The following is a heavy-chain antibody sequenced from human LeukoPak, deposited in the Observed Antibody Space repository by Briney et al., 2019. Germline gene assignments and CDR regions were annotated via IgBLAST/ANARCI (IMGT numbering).Heavy chain of an antibody. V-gene: IGHV1-69*04. CDR1: GGTSTSYA. CDR3: ARVSGFRVIYAARGYYDY. J-gene: IGHJ4*02. Sequence: GASVKVSCKASGGTSTSYAISWVRQGPGQGLEWMGRIIPILGIANYAQKFQGRVTITADKSTSTAYMELSSLRSEDTAVYYCARVSGFRVIYAARGYYDYWGQGTLVTVSS. D-gene: IGHD2-21*01. CDR2: IIPILGIA.